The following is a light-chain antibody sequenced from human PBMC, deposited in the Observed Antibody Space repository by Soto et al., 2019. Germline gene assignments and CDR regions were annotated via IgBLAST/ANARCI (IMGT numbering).Light chain of an antibody. CDR3: SSFAGTNSFV. V-gene: IGLV2-8*01. Sequence: QSALTQPPSASGSPGRSVTISCTGTTGDIGAFNYVSWYQQRPGKAPKLIIYEVTRRPSGVPDHIFASKSDTTASLTVSGLQAEDEADYYCSSFAGTNSFVFGTGTKVTVL. J-gene: IGLJ1*01. CDR1: TGDIGAFNY. CDR2: EVT.